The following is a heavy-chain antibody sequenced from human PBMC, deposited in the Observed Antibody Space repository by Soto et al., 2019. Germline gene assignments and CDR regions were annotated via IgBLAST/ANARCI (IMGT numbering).Heavy chain of an antibody. Sequence: ASVKVSCKASGYTFTSYYMHWVRQAPGQRLERMGIINPSSGSTRYAQKFQGRVTMTRDTSTSTVYMELSSLRSEDTAVYYCARAAGQNYYGSGSYHYYYYMDVWGKGTTVTVSS. CDR3: ARAAGQNYYGSGSYHYYYYMDV. V-gene: IGHV1-46*01. J-gene: IGHJ6*03. D-gene: IGHD3-10*01. CDR2: INPSSGST. CDR1: GYTFTSYY.